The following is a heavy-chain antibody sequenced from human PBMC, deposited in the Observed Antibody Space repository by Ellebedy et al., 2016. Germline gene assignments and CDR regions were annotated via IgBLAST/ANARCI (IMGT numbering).Heavy chain of an antibody. V-gene: IGHV5-51*01. CDR2: IYPGDSDT. D-gene: IGHD3-10*01. CDR3: ARHGRVRGVIVSYGMDV. CDR1: GYSFSTSW. J-gene: IGHJ6*02. Sequence: GGSLRLSCKGSGYSFSTSWIGWVRQMPGKGLEWMGIIYPGDSDTRYSPSFQGQVTISADKSISTAYLQWSSLKASDTAMYYCARHGRVRGVIVSYGMDVWGQGTTVTVSS.